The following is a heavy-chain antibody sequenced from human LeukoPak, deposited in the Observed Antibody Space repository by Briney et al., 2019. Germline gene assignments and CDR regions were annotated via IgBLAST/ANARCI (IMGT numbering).Heavy chain of an antibody. CDR1: GGSFSGYY. J-gene: IGHJ4*02. Sequence: SETLSLTCAVYGGSFSGYYWSWIRQPPGKGLEWIGEINHSGSTNYNPSLKSRVTISVDTSKNQFSLKLSSVTAADTAVYYCARGGNYYDSSGSSKLDYWGQGTLVTVSS. CDR2: INHSGST. V-gene: IGHV4-34*09. D-gene: IGHD3-22*01. CDR3: ARGGNYYDSSGSSKLDY.